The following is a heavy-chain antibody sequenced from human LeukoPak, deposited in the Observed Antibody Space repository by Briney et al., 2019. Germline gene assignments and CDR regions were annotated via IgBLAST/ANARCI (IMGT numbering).Heavy chain of an antibody. J-gene: IGHJ4*02. V-gene: IGHV1-2*06. Sequence: ASVKVSCKASGYTLTGYYMHWVRQAPGQGLEGMGRINPNSGGTNYAQKFQGRVTMNRDTSIRTAYMELSRLRSDDTAVYYCARVDTAMVKPFDYWGQGTLVTVSS. CDR1: GYTLTGYY. D-gene: IGHD5-18*01. CDR3: ARVDTAMVKPFDY. CDR2: INPNSGGT.